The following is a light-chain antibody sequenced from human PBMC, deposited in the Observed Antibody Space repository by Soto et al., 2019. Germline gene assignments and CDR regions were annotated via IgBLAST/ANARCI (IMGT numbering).Light chain of an antibody. CDR1: SSNIGAGYD. J-gene: IGLJ2*01. CDR2: ANN. V-gene: IGLV1-40*01. Sequence: QSVLTQPPSVSGAPGQRVTISCTGSSSNIGAGYDVHWYQQLPGAAPKLLIYANNNRPSGVPDRFSGSKSGTSASLAITGLQAEDEADYYCHSYDNSLSGSEVFGGGTKVTVL. CDR3: HSYDNSLSGSEV.